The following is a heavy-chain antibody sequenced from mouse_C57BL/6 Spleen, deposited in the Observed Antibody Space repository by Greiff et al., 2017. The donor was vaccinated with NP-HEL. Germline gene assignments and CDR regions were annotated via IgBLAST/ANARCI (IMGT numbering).Heavy chain of an antibody. Sequence: QVQLKESGAELVKPGASVKISCKASGYAFSSYWMNWVKQRPGKGLEWIGQIYPGDGDTNYNGKFKGKATLTADKSSSTAYMQLSSLTSEDSAVYFCARWDGNYEGFAYWGQGTLVTVSA. J-gene: IGHJ3*01. CDR1: GYAFSSYW. D-gene: IGHD2-1*01. V-gene: IGHV1-80*01. CDR3: ARWDGNYEGFAY. CDR2: IYPGDGDT.